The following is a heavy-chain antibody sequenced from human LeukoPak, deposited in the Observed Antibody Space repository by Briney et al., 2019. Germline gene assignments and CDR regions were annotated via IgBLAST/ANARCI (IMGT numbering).Heavy chain of an antibody. Sequence: GGSLRLSCAASGFTFSSYGMHWVRQAPGKGLEWVAFIRYDGSNKYYADSVKGRFTISGDNSKNTLYLQMNSLRAEDTAVYYCARGRDGYRFFDYWGQGTLVTVSS. D-gene: IGHD5-24*01. CDR2: IRYDGSNK. J-gene: IGHJ4*02. CDR1: GFTFSSYG. V-gene: IGHV3-30*02. CDR3: ARGRDGYRFFDY.